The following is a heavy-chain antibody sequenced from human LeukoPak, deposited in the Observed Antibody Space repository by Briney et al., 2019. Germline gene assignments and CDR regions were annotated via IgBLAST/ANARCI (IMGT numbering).Heavy chain of an antibody. J-gene: IGHJ5*02. V-gene: IGHV1-69*05. CDR1: GGTFSSYA. CDR2: IIPIFGTA. D-gene: IGHD2-2*01. Sequence: ASVKVTCKASGGTFSSYAISWVRQAPGQGLEWMGGIIPIFGTANYAQKFQGRVTITTDESTSTAYMELSSLRSEDTAVYYCANSNCSSSSCYLSWFDPWGQGTLGTVSS. CDR3: ANSNCSSSSCYLSWFDP.